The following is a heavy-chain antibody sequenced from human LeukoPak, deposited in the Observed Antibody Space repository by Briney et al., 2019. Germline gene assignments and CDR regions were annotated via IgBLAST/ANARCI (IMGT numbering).Heavy chain of an antibody. CDR1: GGSISSGGYY. Sequence: SQTLSLTCTVSGGSISSGGYYWSWLRQHPGKGLEWIVYIYYSGTTYYNPSLKSRVTISADTSKNQFSLKLSSVTAADTAAYYCARGEGVAATVFQHWGQGALVTVSS. V-gene: IGHV4-31*03. CDR3: ARGEGVAATVFQH. J-gene: IGHJ1*01. D-gene: IGHD2-15*01. CDR2: IYYSGTT.